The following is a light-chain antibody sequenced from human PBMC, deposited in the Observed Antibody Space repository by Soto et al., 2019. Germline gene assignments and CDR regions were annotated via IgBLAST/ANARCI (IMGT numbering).Light chain of an antibody. CDR1: QSVGNN. V-gene: IGKV3D-15*01. CDR2: GAS. CDR3: QQYDNRPLT. Sequence: EILMVQSPATLSVSPGERATLSCRASQSVGNNLAWYQQKPGRAPRLLIYGASTRATGIPARFSGSGSGTEFTLTISSLQSEDFAVYYCQQYDNRPLTFGGGTKVEI. J-gene: IGKJ4*01.